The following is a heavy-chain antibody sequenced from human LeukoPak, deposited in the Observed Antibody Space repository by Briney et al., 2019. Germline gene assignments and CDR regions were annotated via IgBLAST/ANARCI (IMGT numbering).Heavy chain of an antibody. Sequence: GGSLRLSCAASGFIFNSYTMSWVRQAPGKGLEWVSAISGSGDSTYYADSVKGRFTISRDNSKNTLYLQMNSLRAEDTAVYYCARDREFYDILTGYKISNYFDYWGQGTLVTVSS. D-gene: IGHD3-9*01. CDR1: GFIFNSYT. CDR3: ARDREFYDILTGYKISNYFDY. V-gene: IGHV3-23*01. CDR2: ISGSGDST. J-gene: IGHJ4*02.